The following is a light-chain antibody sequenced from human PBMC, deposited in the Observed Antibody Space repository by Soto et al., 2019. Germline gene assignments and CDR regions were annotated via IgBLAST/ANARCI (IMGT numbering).Light chain of an antibody. CDR1: QSVSNNY. Sequence: EIVLTQSPGTLSLSPGERARLSCRASQSVSNNYLAWYQQKPGQAPRLLIYGASNRATGIPDRFSGSGSGTDFTLTISRLEPEDFAVYYCQQYGSSPPITFGQGTRLEIK. CDR2: GAS. CDR3: QQYGSSPPIT. J-gene: IGKJ5*01. V-gene: IGKV3-20*01.